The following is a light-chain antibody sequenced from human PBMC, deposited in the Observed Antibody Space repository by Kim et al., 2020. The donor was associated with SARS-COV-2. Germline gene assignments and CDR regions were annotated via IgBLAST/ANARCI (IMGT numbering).Light chain of an antibody. Sequence: GQSLPISCTGTSSDVGSYNLVSWYQQHPGKAPKLMIYEVSKRPSGVSNRFSGSKSGNTASLTISGLQAEDEADYYCCSYAGSSTSVFGTGTKVTVL. CDR1: SSDVGSYNL. CDR3: CSYAGSSTSV. J-gene: IGLJ1*01. CDR2: EVS. V-gene: IGLV2-23*02.